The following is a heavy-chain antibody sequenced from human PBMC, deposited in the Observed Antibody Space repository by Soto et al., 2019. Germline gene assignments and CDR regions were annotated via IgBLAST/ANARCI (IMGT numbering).Heavy chain of an antibody. J-gene: IGHJ4*02. CDR1: GGSISSGGYY. CDR3: ARSMVRGVIILRPFDY. Sequence: SETLSLTCTVSGGSISSGGYYWSWIRQHPGKGLEWIGYIYYSGSTYYNPSLKSRVTISVDTSKNQFSLKLSSVTAADTAVYYCARSMVRGVIILRPFDYWGQGTLVTVSS. V-gene: IGHV4-31*03. D-gene: IGHD3-10*01. CDR2: IYYSGST.